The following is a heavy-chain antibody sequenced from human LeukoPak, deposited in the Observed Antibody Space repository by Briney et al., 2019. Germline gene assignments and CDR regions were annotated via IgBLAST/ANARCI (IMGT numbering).Heavy chain of an antibody. D-gene: IGHD3-16*01. Sequence: GGSLRLSCAASGFTFSSYDMSWVRQAPGKGLEWVSSISGSGVNTYNSDSVKGRFIISRDNSKNTLYLQMNSLRAEDTAVYYCAKFKFVIQYNWFDPWGQGTRVTVSS. CDR2: ISGSGVNT. CDR1: GFTFSSYD. J-gene: IGHJ5*02. V-gene: IGHV3-23*01. CDR3: AKFKFVIQYNWFDP.